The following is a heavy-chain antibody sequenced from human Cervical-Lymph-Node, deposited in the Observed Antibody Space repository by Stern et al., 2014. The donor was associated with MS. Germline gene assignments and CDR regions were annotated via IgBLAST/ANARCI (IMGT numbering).Heavy chain of an antibody. CDR3: TRYNDGDSRLYYFDF. CDR2: INPREGAT. V-gene: IGHV1-46*01. D-gene: IGHD4-17*01. Sequence: QVQLVESGAEVKKPGASVKVSCKASGYTFTSYYMHWVRQAPGQGLEWMGIINPREGATSFARKFQGRVNMTRDTSTSTVYMDLSSLISEDTAVYYCTRYNDGDSRLYYFDFWGQGTLVTVTS. CDR1: GYTFTSYY. J-gene: IGHJ4*02.